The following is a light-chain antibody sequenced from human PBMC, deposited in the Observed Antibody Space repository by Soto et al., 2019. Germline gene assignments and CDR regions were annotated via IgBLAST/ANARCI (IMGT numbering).Light chain of an antibody. Sequence: DIVMTQSPGSLAVSLGERATINCKSSQSVLYSSNNKKYLTWYQQKPGQPPKLLIYWASTRESGVPDRFSGSGSGTDFTLTISSLQAEDVAVYYCQQHYSSPPTFGQGTKVDI. V-gene: IGKV4-1*01. CDR1: QSVLYSSNNKKY. J-gene: IGKJ1*01. CDR3: QQHYSSPPT. CDR2: WAS.